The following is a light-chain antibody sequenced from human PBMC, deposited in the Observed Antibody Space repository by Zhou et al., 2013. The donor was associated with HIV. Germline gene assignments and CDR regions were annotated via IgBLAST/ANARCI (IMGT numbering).Light chain of an antibody. CDR3: QQAYSVPLA. Sequence: DIQMTQSPSTLSTSVGDRVTITCRASQSISSYLNWYQQKPGKAPKLLIYAASSLQSGVPSRFSGSGSGTDFTLTISSLQPEDFAFYYCQQAYSVPLAFGGGTKVEVK. CDR1: QSISSY. CDR2: AAS. J-gene: IGKJ4*01. V-gene: IGKV1-39*01.